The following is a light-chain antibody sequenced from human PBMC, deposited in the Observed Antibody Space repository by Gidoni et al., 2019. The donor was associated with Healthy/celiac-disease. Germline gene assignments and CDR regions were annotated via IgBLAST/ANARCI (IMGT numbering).Light chain of an antibody. J-gene: IGLJ1*01. CDR2: KDS. CDR3: LSADSSGTYPGYV. Sequence: SYELPQPPSVSASLGQMARITCSGEALPKKYAYWYQQKPGQFPVLVIYKDSERPSGIPERFSGSSSGTIVTLTISGVQAEDEADYYCLSADSSGTYPGYVFGTGTKVTVL. V-gene: IGLV3-16*01. CDR1: ALPKKY.